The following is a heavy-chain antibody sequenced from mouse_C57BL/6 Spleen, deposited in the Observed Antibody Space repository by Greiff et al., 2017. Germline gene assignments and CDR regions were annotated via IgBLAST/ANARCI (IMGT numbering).Heavy chain of an antibody. CDR3: ARREEATYGNSWYFDV. D-gene: IGHD2-1*01. CDR1: GYTFTEYT. Sequence: VQLQQSGAELVKPGASVKLSCKASGYTFTEYTIHWVKQRSGQGLEWIGWFYPGSGSIKYNEKFKDKATLTSDKSSSTVYMELSRLTSEDSAVYFCARREEATYGNSWYFDVWGTGTTVTVSS. V-gene: IGHV1-62-2*01. J-gene: IGHJ1*03. CDR2: FYPGSGSI.